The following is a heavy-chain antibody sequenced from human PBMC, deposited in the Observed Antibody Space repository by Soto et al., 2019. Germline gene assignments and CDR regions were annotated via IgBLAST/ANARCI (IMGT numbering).Heavy chain of an antibody. J-gene: IGHJ6*02. CDR2: IIPIFGTA. D-gene: IGHD3-10*01. Sequence: SVKVSCKASGGTFSSYAISWVRQAPGQGLEWMGGIIPIFGTANYAQKFQGRVTITADESTSTAYMALSSLRSEDTAVYYCAGRITMVRGVNLYYYYGMDVWGQGTTVTVSS. V-gene: IGHV1-69*13. CDR3: AGRITMVRGVNLYYYYGMDV. CDR1: GGTFSSYA.